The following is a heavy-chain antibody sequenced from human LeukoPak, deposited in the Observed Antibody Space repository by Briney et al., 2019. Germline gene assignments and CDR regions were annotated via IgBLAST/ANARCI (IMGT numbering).Heavy chain of an antibody. CDR1: GGSFSGYY. CDR3: ARYYYDSSGYFGSYFDY. CDR2: INHSGST. J-gene: IGHJ4*02. V-gene: IGHV4-34*09. D-gene: IGHD3-22*01. Sequence: PSETLSLTCAVYGGSFSGYYWSWIRQPPGKGLEWIGEINHSGSTNYNPSLKSRVTISVDTSKNQFSLKLSSVTAADTAVYYCARYYYDSSGYFGSYFDYWGQGTLVTVSS.